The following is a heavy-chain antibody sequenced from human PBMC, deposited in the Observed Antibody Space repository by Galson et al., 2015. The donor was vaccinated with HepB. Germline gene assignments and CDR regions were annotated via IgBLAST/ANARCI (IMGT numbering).Heavy chain of an antibody. V-gene: IGHV3-30*18. J-gene: IGHJ4*02. CDR2: ISYDGSNK. CDR1: GFTFSSYG. D-gene: IGHD3-10*01. CDR3: AKDKVGYGSGSPFDY. Sequence: SLRLSCAASGFTFSSYGMHWVRQAPGKGLEWVAVISYDGSNKYYADSVKGRFTISRDNSKNTLYLQMNSLRAEDTAVYYCAKDKVGYGSGSPFDYWGQGTLVTVSS.